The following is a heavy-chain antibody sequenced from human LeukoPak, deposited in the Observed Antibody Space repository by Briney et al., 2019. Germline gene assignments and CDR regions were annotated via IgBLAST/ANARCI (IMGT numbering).Heavy chain of an antibody. Sequence: KPSETLSLTCTVSGGSISSYYWSWIRQPPGKGLEWIGYIYYSGSTNYNPSLKSRVTISVDTSKNQFSLKLSSVTAADTAVYYCARDFYYYDSSGYTYYFDYWGQGTLVTVSS. CDR3: ARDFYYYDSSGYTYYFDY. D-gene: IGHD3-22*01. CDR2: IYYSGST. J-gene: IGHJ4*02. CDR1: GGSISSYY. V-gene: IGHV4-59*01.